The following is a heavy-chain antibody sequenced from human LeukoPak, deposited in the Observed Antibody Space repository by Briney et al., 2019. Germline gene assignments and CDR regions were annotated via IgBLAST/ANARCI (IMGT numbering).Heavy chain of an antibody. J-gene: IGHJ4*02. V-gene: IGHV3-23*01. CDR3: TTSWPKVRKEDQ. D-gene: IGHD3-10*01. Sequence: PGGSLRLSCAASGFTFSDYAMRWVRQAPGKGLEWLSEITRYGADTDYADSVKGRFTISRDNSKNTLYLLMNSLRVEDTAVYYCTTSWPKVRKEDQWGQGTLVTVS. CDR1: GFTFSDYA. CDR2: ITRYGADT.